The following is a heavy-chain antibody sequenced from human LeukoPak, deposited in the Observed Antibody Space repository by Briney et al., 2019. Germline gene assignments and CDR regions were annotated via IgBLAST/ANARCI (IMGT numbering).Heavy chain of an antibody. Sequence: SVKVSCKASGYTFTGYYMHWVRQAPGQGLEWMGGIIPIFGTANYAQKFQGRVTITADESTSTAYMELSSLRSEDTAVYYCARDYYGSGSYYYYMDVWGKGTTVTISS. V-gene: IGHV1-69*13. CDR3: ARDYYGSGSYYYYMDV. CDR1: GYTFTGYY. D-gene: IGHD3-10*01. J-gene: IGHJ6*03. CDR2: IIPIFGTA.